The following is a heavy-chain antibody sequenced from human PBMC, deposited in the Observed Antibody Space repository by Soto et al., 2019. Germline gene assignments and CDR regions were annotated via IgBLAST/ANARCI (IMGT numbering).Heavy chain of an antibody. Sequence: SESLFLTCTVSGASITTAYYWTWVRHHAVKGLEWIGHIYYTGNTYYNPSLKSRLNISLDTSKNHFSLQLESMTAADTAIYSSARGSPFDPWGQGPPVTVSS. V-gene: IGHV4-31*03. CDR1: GASITTAYY. J-gene: IGHJ5*02. CDR2: IYYTGNT. CDR3: ARGSPFDP. D-gene: IGHD1-26*01.